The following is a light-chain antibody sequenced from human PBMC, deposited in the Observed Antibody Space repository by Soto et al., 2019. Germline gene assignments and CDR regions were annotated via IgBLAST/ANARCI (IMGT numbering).Light chain of an antibody. CDR1: SSDAGTYKF. Sequence: QSALTQPRSVSGSPGQSVTISCTGTSSDAGTYKFVSWYQQHPGKAPKFMIYDVTKRPSGVPDRFSGSKSGNTASLTISGLQAEDEADYYCCSYVGSYTSYVFGTGTKVTVL. CDR2: DVT. J-gene: IGLJ1*01. CDR3: CSYVGSYTSYV. V-gene: IGLV2-11*01.